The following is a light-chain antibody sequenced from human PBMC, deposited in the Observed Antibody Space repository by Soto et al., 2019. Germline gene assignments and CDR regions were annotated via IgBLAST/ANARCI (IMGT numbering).Light chain of an antibody. CDR3: GSYAGPYIVVV. V-gene: IGLV2-11*01. CDR2: DVN. J-gene: IGLJ2*01. CDR1: SSYVGGYNF. Sequence: QSALTQPRSVSGSPGQSVTISCTGTSSYVGGYNFVSWYQQHPGKPPKLMIYDVNKRPSGVPARFSGSKSGNPASLTISGLQAEDEAYYYCGSYAGPYIVVVFGGGTKLTVL.